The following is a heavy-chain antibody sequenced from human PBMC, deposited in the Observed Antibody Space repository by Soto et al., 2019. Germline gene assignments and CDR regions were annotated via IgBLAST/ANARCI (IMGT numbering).Heavy chain of an antibody. J-gene: IGHJ4*02. CDR3: ARGAPVLFDY. CDR1: GGSISSGGYS. CDR2: IYHSGST. Sequence: QLQLQESGSGLGKPSQTLSLTSAVSGGSISSGGYSWSWIRQPPGKGLEWIGYIYHSGSTYYNPSLKSRVTISVDRSKNQFSLKLSSVTAADTAVYYCARGAPVLFDYWGQGTLVTVSS. V-gene: IGHV4-30-2*01.